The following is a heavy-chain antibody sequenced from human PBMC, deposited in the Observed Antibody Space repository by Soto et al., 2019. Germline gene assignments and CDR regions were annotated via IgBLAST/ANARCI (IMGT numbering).Heavy chain of an antibody. CDR3: ARESEDLTSNFDY. V-gene: IGHV3-21*01. CDR1: GFTFSRYS. CDR2: ISSTTNYI. J-gene: IGHJ4*02. Sequence: VGSLRLSCAASGFTFSRYSMNWVRQAPGKGLEWVSSISSTTNYIYYADSMKGRFTVSRDNAKNSVYLNMNSLSAEDTAVYYCARESEDLTSNFDYWGQGTLVTVSS.